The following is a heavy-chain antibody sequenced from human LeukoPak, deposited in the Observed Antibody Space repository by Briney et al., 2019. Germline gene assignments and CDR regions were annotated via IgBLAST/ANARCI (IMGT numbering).Heavy chain of an antibody. D-gene: IGHD7-27*01. V-gene: IGHV3-23*01. CDR1: GFTFSNYA. Sequence: GGSLRLSCAASGFTFSNYAMNWVRQAPGKGLEWVSAISGSGNTHYVDSVNGRFTISRDNSKNTLYLQMNSLRVGDTAVYYCAKGHPDWGSSFDSWGQGTLVTVSS. J-gene: IGHJ4*02. CDR3: AKGHPDWGSSFDS. CDR2: ISGSGNT.